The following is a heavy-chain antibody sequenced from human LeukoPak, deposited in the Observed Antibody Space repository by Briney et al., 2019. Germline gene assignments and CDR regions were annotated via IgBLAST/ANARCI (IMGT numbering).Heavy chain of an antibody. V-gene: IGHV3-23*01. J-gene: IGHJ3*01. D-gene: IGHD5-24*01. CDR2: IGASGEST. Sequence: PGGSRRLSCAASGFTFSVAAMTWVRQAPGKGLEWVSLIGASGESTYYADSVKGRFTISRDNSKNTLSLQMNSLRVEDTAMYFCAKDIQLSTWGLGTMVTVSS. CDR1: GFTFSVAA. CDR3: AKDIQLST.